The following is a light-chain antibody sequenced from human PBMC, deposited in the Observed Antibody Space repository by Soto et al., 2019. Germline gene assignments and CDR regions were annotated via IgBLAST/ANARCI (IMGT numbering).Light chain of an antibody. Sequence: EIVLTQSPGTLSLSPGERATLYFSASQSVSSNYLAWYQQIPGQAPRLLIYGVSSRAAGIPDRFSGSGSGTDFTLTINRLEPEDFAVYYCQQYHNTPITFGQGTRLRL. CDR3: QQYHNTPIT. CDR2: GVS. J-gene: IGKJ5*01. V-gene: IGKV3-20*01. CDR1: QSVSSNY.